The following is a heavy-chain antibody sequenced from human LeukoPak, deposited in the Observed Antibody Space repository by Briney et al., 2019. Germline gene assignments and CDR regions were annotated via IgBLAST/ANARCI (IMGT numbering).Heavy chain of an antibody. CDR2: ISSGSSFI. V-gene: IGHV3-21*01. Sequence: GGSLRLSCAASGFTFSGYSMNWVRQAPGKGLEWVSSISSGSSFIYYADSVKGRFTVSRDNAKNSLYLQMNSLSAEDTAVYYVARDQGGERWFDPWGQGTLVTVSS. CDR3: ARDQGGERWFDP. J-gene: IGHJ5*02. D-gene: IGHD1-26*01. CDR1: GFTFSGYS.